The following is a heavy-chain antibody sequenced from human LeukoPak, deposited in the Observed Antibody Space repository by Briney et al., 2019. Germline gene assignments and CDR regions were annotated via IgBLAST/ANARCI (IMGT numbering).Heavy chain of an antibody. CDR2: IYVTGST. J-gene: IGHJ6*03. Sequence: SETLSLTCTVSGGSIGTYYWSWIRQSPGKGLEWVGYIYVTGSTRYNPYLQSRVTISVDTSRNQFFLKMSSVTAADTAVYYCARHIGGGIEDMDVWGKGTKVTVSS. V-gene: IGHV4-59*08. CDR1: GGSIGTYY. CDR3: ARHIGGGIEDMDV. D-gene: IGHD3-16*02.